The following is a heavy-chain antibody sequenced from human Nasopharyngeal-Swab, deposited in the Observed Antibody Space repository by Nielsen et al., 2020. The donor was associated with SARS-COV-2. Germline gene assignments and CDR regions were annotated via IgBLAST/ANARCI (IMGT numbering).Heavy chain of an antibody. D-gene: IGHD3/OR15-3a*01. CDR3: ASAEGRTGYYYYMDV. Sequence: SVKVSCKASGGTFSSYAISWVRQAPGQGLGWMGGIISIFGTANYAQKFQGRVTITADESTSTAYMELSSLRSEDTAVYYCASAEGRTGYYYYMDVWGKGTTVTVSS. CDR2: IISIFGTA. J-gene: IGHJ6*03. CDR1: GGTFSSYA. V-gene: IGHV1-69*13.